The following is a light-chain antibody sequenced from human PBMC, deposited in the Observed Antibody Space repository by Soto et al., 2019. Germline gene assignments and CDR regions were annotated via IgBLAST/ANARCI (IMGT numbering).Light chain of an antibody. Sequence: EIVLTQSPATLSLSPGERATLSCRASQRVSSSSLAWYQHKPGQSPRLLIFGVSSRATDIPDRFSGSGSGTDFTLTISSLEPEDFSVYYCQQYSISSTFGQGTKVEIK. J-gene: IGKJ1*01. V-gene: IGKV3-20*01. CDR1: QRVSSSS. CDR2: GVS. CDR3: QQYSISST.